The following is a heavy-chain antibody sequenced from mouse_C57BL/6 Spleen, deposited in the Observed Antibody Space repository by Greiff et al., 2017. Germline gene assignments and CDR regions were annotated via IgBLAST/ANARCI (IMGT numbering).Heavy chain of an antibody. J-gene: IGHJ2*02. D-gene: IGHD2-3*01. CDR2: IDPSDSYT. V-gene: IGHV1-69*01. Sequence: VQLQQPGAELVMPGASVKLSCKASGYTFPSYWMHWVKQRPGQGLEWIGEIDPSDSYTNYNQKFKGKSTLTVDKSASTAYMQLSSLTSEDSAVDYCARRDDGYSFDYWGQGTSLTVSS. CDR1: GYTFPSYW. CDR3: ARRDDGYSFDY.